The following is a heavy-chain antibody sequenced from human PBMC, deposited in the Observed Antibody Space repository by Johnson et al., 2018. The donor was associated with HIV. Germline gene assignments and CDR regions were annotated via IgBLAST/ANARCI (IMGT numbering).Heavy chain of an antibody. J-gene: IGHJ3*02. CDR1: GFIFNSYG. D-gene: IGHD3-10*02. CDR2: IRYDGSNK. Sequence: QVQLVESGGGLVKPGGSLRLSCTVSGFIFNSYGMDWVRQAPGKGLEWVAFIRYDGSNKYYADSVKGRFTISRDNSKNTLYLQMNSLRAEDTAVYYCARDFMYAFDIWGQGTMVTVSS. V-gene: IGHV3-30*02. CDR3: ARDFMYAFDI.